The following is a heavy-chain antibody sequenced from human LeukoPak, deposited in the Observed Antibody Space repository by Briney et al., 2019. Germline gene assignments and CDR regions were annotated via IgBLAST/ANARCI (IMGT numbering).Heavy chain of an antibody. V-gene: IGHV3-23*01. Sequence: GGSLRHSCAASGFTFSSYAMTWVRQAPGKGLEWVSAISSRGITSYYADSVKGRFTISRDNSNNTLFLQMNSLRAEDTAVYYCAKDPQWDVDRYGSGSYYSYWGQGTLVTVSS. J-gene: IGHJ4*02. CDR3: AKDPQWDVDRYGSGSYYSY. D-gene: IGHD3-10*01. CDR1: GFTFSSYA. CDR2: ISSRGITS.